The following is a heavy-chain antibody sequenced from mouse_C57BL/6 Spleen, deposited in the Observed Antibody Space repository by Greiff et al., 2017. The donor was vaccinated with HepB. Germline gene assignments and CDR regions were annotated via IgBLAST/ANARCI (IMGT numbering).Heavy chain of an antibody. Sequence: DVKLQESGPGLVKPSQSLSLTCSVTGYSITSGYYWNWIRQFPGNKLEWMGYISYDGSNNYNPSLKNRISITRDTSKNQFFLKLNSVTTEDTATYYCARGGDYDAFDYWGQGTTLTVSS. J-gene: IGHJ2*01. CDR1: GYSITSGYY. CDR2: ISYDGSN. D-gene: IGHD2-4*01. V-gene: IGHV3-6*01. CDR3: ARGGDYDAFDY.